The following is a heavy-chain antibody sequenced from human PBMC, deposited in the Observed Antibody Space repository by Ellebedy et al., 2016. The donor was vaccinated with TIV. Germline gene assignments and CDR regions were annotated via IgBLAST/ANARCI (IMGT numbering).Heavy chain of an antibody. CDR3: ARNSDWSHDY. Sequence: PGGSLRLSCAASEFTFSNYWMTWVRQTPGKGLEWVANIKQDGSEKYHVDSVKGRFTISRDNAKNSLYLQMISLRAEDTAVYYCARNSDWSHDYWGQGTLVAVSS. J-gene: IGHJ4*02. CDR1: EFTFSNYW. D-gene: IGHD1-1*01. V-gene: IGHV3-7*01. CDR2: IKQDGSEK.